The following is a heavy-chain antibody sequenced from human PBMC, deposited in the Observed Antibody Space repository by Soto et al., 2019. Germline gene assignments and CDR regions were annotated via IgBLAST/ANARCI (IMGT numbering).Heavy chain of an antibody. CDR3: AKDLYNWNYQLFDY. CDR2: IWYDGSNK. CDR1: GFTFSSYG. D-gene: IGHD1-7*01. Sequence: PGGSLRLSCAASGFTFSSYGMHWVRQAPGKGLEWVAFIWYDGSNKYYADSVKGRFTISRDNSKNTLYLQMNSLRAEDTAVYYCAKDLYNWNYQLFDYWGQGTLVTVSS. J-gene: IGHJ4*02. V-gene: IGHV3-30*02.